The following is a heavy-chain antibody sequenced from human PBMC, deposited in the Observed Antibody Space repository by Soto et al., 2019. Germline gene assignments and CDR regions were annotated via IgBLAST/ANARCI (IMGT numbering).Heavy chain of an antibody. V-gene: IGHV3-66*01. D-gene: IGHD1-1*01. CDR1: GFTVSSNY. J-gene: IGHJ4*02. CDR3: ARDPFVYGTGDY. CDR2: IYSGGST. Sequence: EVQLVESGGGLVQPGGSLRLSCAASGFTVSSNYMSWVRQAPGKGLEWVSVIYSGGSTYYADSVKGRFAISRDNSKNTLYLQMNSLRAEDTAVYYCARDPFVYGTGDYWGQGTLVTVSS.